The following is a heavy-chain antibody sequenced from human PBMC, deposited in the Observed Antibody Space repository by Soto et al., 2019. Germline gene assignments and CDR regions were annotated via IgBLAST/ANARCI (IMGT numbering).Heavy chain of an antibody. CDR2: IYYSGST. D-gene: IGHD5-18*01. V-gene: IGHV4-39*01. CDR1: GGSISRSHYF. CDR3: ARAGYSSGHQFDY. Sequence: QLQLQESGPGLXKPSETLSLTCTVAGGSISRSHYFWDWIRQPPGKGQEWIGSIYYSGSTYYHPSLKGRVTISADTANNPSSLRLSSVTATDTAVYYCARAGYSSGHQFDYWGQGTLVTVSS. J-gene: IGHJ4*02.